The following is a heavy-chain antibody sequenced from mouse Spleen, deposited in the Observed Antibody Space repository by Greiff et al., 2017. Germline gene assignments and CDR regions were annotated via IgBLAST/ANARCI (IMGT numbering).Heavy chain of an antibody. CDR3: GGGNPAWFAY. Sequence: QVQLQQPGAELVMPGASVKLSCKASGYTFTSYWMHXVKQRPGQGLEWIGEIDPSDSYTNYNQKFKGKATLTVDKSSSTAYMQLSSLTSEDSAVYYCGGGNPAWFAYWGQGTLVTVSA. V-gene: IGHV1-69*01. CDR1: GYTFTSYW. D-gene: IGHD2-1*01. CDR2: IDPSDSYT. J-gene: IGHJ3*01.